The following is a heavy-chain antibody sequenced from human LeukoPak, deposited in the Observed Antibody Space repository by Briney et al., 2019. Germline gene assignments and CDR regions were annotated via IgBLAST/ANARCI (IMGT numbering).Heavy chain of an antibody. CDR1: GFTFSSYA. CDR3: AKNPTYYYDSSGYYTLPHFDY. J-gene: IGHJ4*02. V-gene: IGHV3-23*01. Sequence: GSLRLSCAASGFTFSSYAMSWVRQAPGKGLEWVSAISGSGGSAYYADSVKGRFTISRDNSKNTLYLQMNSLRAEDTAVYYCAKNPTYYYDSSGYYTLPHFDYWGQGTLVTVSS. CDR2: ISGSGGSA. D-gene: IGHD3-22*01.